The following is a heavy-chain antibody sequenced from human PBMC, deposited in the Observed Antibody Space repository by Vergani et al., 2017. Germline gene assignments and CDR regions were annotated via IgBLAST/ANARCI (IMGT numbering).Heavy chain of an antibody. CDR1: GYSFTSYW. D-gene: IGHD4-17*01. CDR3: AILPYGDYDLVPFDY. CDR2: IYPGDSDT. J-gene: IGHJ4*02. V-gene: IGHV5-51*01. Sequence: EVQLVQSGAEVKKPGESLKISCKGSGYSFTSYWIGWVRQMPGKGLEWMGIIYPGDSDTRYSPSFQGHVTISADKSISTAYLQWSSLKASDTAMYYCAILPYGDYDLVPFDYWGQGTLVTVSS.